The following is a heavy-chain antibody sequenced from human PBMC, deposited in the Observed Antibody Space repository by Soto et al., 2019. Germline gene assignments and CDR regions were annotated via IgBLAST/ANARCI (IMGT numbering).Heavy chain of an antibody. J-gene: IGHJ4*02. CDR2: IYYSGST. CDR1: GGSISSYY. D-gene: IGHD3-10*01. CDR3: ARSPYYYGSGSYYPMDY. Sequence: PSETLSLTCTVCGGSISSYYWSWIRQPPGKGLEWIGYIYYSGSTNYNPSLKSRVTISVDTSKNQFSLKLSSVTAADTAVYYCARSPYYYGSGSYYPMDYWGQGTLVTVSS. V-gene: IGHV4-59*08.